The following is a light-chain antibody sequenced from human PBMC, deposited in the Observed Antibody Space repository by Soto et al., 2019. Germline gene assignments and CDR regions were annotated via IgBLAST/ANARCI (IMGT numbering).Light chain of an antibody. CDR2: KAS. Sequence: TQTKQSLYALSGNVEDRVTINCLASQTISSWLAWYQQKPGKAPKLLIYKASTLKSGAPSRFSGSGSGTEFTLTISSFQPDDFATYYCQHYNSYSEAFGQGTKVDIK. CDR3: QHYNSYSEA. J-gene: IGKJ1*01. CDR1: QTISSW. V-gene: IGKV1-5*03.